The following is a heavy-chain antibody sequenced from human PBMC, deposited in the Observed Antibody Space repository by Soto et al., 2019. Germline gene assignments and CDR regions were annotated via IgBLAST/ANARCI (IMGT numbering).Heavy chain of an antibody. CDR2: IYYSGST. CDR3: ARQSYDSSDYFDY. J-gene: IGHJ4*02. V-gene: IGHV4-39*01. D-gene: IGHD3-22*01. Sequence: QLQLQESGPGLVKPLETLSLTCTVSGDSISSSSYYWGWIRQPPGKGLEWIGSIYYSGSTYYNPSLKSRVTISVDTSRIHFSLKRISVTAADTAVYYCARQSYDSSDYFDYWGQGTLVTVSS. CDR1: GDSISSSSYY.